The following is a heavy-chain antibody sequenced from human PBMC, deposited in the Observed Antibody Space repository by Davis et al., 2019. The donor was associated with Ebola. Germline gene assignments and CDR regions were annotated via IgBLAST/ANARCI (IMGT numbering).Heavy chain of an antibody. CDR1: GGSVSSGSYS. Sequence: LRLSCTVSGGSVSSGSYSWSWIRQPPGKGLEWIGYTYYSGSTHYNPSLKSRVTISGDTSRNQFSLKLSSVTAADTAVYYCARGWFGELLYGGWYFDLWGRGTLVTVSS. CDR2: TYYSGST. V-gene: IGHV4-30-4*07. CDR3: ARGWFGELLYGGWYFDL. J-gene: IGHJ2*01. D-gene: IGHD3-10*01.